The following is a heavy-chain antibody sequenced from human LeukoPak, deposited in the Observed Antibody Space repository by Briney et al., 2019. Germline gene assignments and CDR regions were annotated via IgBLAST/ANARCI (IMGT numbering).Heavy chain of an antibody. CDR3: ARDPNSSGWYGGDY. CDR1: GYIFTSYG. V-gene: IGHV1-18*01. D-gene: IGHD6-13*01. J-gene: IGHJ4*02. Sequence: ASVKVSCKASGYIFTSYGITWVRQAPGQGLVWMGWISAYNGNTNYAQKLQGRVILTTDTSTSTAYMELRSLRSDDTAVYYCARDPNSSGWYGGDYWGKGTLVTVSS. CDR2: ISAYNGNT.